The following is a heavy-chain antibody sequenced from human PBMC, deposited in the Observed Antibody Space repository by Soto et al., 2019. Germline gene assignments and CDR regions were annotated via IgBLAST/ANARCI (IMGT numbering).Heavy chain of an antibody. D-gene: IGHD6-6*01. CDR2: INPSRGTT. J-gene: IGHJ5*02. V-gene: IGHV1-46*03. Sequence: ASVKVSCKASGYTFITYFMHWVRQAPGQGLEWMGVINPSRGTTTYAQQFQDRVTMTRDTSASTVYMELSSLRSEDTAMYYCNRSYISSSSWFDPWGQGTLVTVSS. CDR1: GYTFITYF. CDR3: NRSYISSSSWFDP.